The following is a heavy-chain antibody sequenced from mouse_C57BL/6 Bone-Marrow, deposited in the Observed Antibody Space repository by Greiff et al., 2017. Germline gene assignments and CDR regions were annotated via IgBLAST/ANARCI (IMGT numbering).Heavy chain of an antibody. CDR1: GYTFTDYE. CDR3: TSPGDYCGTYYYAMDY. CDR2: IDPETGGT. J-gene: IGHJ4*01. D-gene: IGHD1-1*01. Sequence: QVQLNQSGAELVRPGASVTLSCKASGYTFTDYEMHWVKQTPVHGLEWIGAIDPETGGTAYNQKFKGKAILTADKSSSTAYMELRSLTSEDSAVYYWTSPGDYCGTYYYAMDYWGQGTSVTVSS. V-gene: IGHV1-15*01.